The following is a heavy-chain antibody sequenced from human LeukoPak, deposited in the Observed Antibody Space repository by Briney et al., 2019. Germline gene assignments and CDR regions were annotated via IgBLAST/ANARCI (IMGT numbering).Heavy chain of an antibody. D-gene: IGHD4-17*01. V-gene: IGHV4-39*06. Sequence: PSETLSLTYTVSGGSISSSSYYWGWIRQPPGKGLEWIGSIYYSGSTYYNPSLKSRVTISVDTSKNQFPLKLSSVTAADTAVYYCARARGDYYYYYYMDVWGKGTTVTVSS. CDR1: GGSISSSSYY. CDR3: ARARGDYYYYYYMDV. J-gene: IGHJ6*03. CDR2: IYYSGST.